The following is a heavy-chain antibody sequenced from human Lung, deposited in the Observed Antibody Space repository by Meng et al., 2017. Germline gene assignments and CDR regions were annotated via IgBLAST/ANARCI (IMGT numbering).Heavy chain of an antibody. CDR1: GGTFSSYA. V-gene: IGHV1-69*01. J-gene: IGHJ4*02. D-gene: IGHD3-22*01. Sequence: QVQVVQSGAEVKKPGSSVKVSCKASGGTFSSYAISWVRQAPGQGLEWMGGIIPIFGTANYAQKFQGRVTITADESTSTAYMELSSLRSEDTAVYYCARAEDYYDSSGYYYGLDYWGQGTLVTVSS. CDR2: IIPIFGTA. CDR3: ARAEDYYDSSGYYYGLDY.